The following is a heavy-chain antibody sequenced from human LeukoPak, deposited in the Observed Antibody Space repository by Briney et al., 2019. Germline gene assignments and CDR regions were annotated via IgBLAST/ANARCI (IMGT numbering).Heavy chain of an antibody. CDR3: AESSTGRIVYFNY. Sequence: SETLSLTCTVSGGSIRSSSYYWGWIRQPPGKGLEWIGTIYYSGSTYYNPSLKSRVTISGDTSKNQFSLKLSSVTAADTAVYYCAESSTGRIVYFNYWGQRTLVTVSS. D-gene: IGHD2-2*01. CDR1: GGSIRSSSYY. J-gene: IGHJ4*02. CDR2: IYYSGST. V-gene: IGHV4-39*01.